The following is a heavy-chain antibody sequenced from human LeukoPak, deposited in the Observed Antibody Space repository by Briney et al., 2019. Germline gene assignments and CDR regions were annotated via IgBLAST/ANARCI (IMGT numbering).Heavy chain of an antibody. V-gene: IGHV3-74*01. Sequence: GGSLRLSCAASGFTFSKYWMLWVRQAPGKGLESVSRINTDGTVTTYADSVKGRFTVSRDDADNTMFLQMNSVRDEDTAVYYCATKQWLAPPPDSWGQGTPVTVSS. D-gene: IGHD6-19*01. CDR2: INTDGTVT. CDR1: GFTFSKYW. CDR3: ATKQWLAPPPDS. J-gene: IGHJ4*02.